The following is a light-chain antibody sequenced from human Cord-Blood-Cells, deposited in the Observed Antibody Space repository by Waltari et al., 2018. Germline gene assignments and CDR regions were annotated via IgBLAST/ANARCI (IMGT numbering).Light chain of an antibody. V-gene: IGKV1-5*01. CDR2: GAS. CDR3: QQYNSYSYT. J-gene: IGKJ2*01. CDR1: QSISSW. Sequence: DIQMTQSPSTLSASVGDRVTITCRASQSISSWLAWYQQKPGKAPKLLIYGASSLESGVPSRFSGSGSGTEFTLTISSLQPDDFATYYCQQYNSYSYTVGQGTKLEIK.